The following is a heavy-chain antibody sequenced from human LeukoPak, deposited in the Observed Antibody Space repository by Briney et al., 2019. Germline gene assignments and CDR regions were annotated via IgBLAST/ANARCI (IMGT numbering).Heavy chain of an antibody. CDR2: ISSSSSHI. D-gene: IGHD1-26*01. J-gene: IGHJ4*02. Sequence: PGGSLRLSCAASGFTFSSYSMNWVRQAPGKALEWVSYISSSSSHIYYADSVKGRFTISRDNAKNSLYLQMNSLRAEDTAVYYCASGARERYSGSYTAYWGQGTLVTVSS. CDR3: ASGARERYSGSYTAY. CDR1: GFTFSSYS. V-gene: IGHV3-21*01.